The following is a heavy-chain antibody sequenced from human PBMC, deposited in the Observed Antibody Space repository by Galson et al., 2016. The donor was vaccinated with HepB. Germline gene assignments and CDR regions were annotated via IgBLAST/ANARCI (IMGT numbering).Heavy chain of an antibody. D-gene: IGHD4-17*01. Sequence: SLRLSCAASGFTFSSFEMNWVRQAPGEGLEWLSYISSSGTTIYYADSVKGRFTISRDNARNSLYLQMNSLRVEDTAVYYCARDLVYPGDYGKYYYYGMDVWGQGTTVTVSS. CDR2: ISSSGTTI. CDR1: GFTFSSFE. V-gene: IGHV3-48*03. CDR3: ARDLVYPGDYGKYYYYGMDV. J-gene: IGHJ6*02.